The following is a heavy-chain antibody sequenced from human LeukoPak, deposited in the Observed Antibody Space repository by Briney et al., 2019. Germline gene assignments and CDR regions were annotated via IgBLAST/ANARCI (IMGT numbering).Heavy chain of an antibody. CDR1: GFTFSASP. CDR3: AIRIGGFGVAPEYFQH. V-gene: IGHV3-73*01. J-gene: IGHJ1*01. Sequence: GGSLRLSCTASGFTFSASPMHWVRQASGKGLEWVGRITSTYATAYAASVKGRFTISRDDSKSTTYLQMNSLETEDTAVYYCAIRIGGFGVAPEYFQHWGQGTLVTVSS. D-gene: IGHD3-3*01. CDR2: ITSTYAT.